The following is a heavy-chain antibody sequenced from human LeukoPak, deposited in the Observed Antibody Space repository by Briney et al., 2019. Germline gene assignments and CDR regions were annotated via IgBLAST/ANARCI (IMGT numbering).Heavy chain of an antibody. CDR1: GFTFSSYA. CDR2: IIGSGGST. CDR3: AKTRNYGGNAYYFDY. D-gene: IGHD4-23*01. J-gene: IGHJ4*02. Sequence: GGSLRLSCAASGFTFSSYAMSWVRQAPGKGLEWVSGIIGSGGSTYYADSVKGRFTISRDNSKNTVYLQMNSLRADDTAVYYCAKTRNYGGNAYYFDYWGQGTLVTASS. V-gene: IGHV3-23*01.